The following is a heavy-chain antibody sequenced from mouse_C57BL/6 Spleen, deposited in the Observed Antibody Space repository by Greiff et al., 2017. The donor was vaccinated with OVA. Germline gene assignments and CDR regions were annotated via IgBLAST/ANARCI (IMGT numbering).Heavy chain of an antibody. D-gene: IGHD2-3*01. J-gene: IGHJ3*01. CDR3: ARHDDGSEFAY. Sequence: EVNVVESGGDLVKPGGSLTLSCAASGFTFSSYGMSWVRQTPDKRLEWVATISSGGSYTYYPDSVKGRFTISRDNAKNTLYLQMSSLKSEDTAMYYCARHDDGSEFAYWGQGTLVTVSA. CDR1: GFTFSSYG. V-gene: IGHV5-6*01. CDR2: ISSGGSYT.